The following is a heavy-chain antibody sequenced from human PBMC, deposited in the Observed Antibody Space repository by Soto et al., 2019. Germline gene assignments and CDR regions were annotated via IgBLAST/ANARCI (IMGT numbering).Heavy chain of an antibody. CDR2: IYPGDSET. CDR1: GYRFPSYW. J-gene: IGHJ6*02. Sequence: PGESLKISCQGSGYRFPSYWIAWVRQKPGQGLEWMGIIYPGDSETRYSPSFEGQVTMSADKSTSTAYLQWSSLKASDTAIYYCARQGSSGNHYYGMDAWGQGTTVTVSS. D-gene: IGHD6-6*01. CDR3: ARQGSSGNHYYGMDA. V-gene: IGHV5-51*01.